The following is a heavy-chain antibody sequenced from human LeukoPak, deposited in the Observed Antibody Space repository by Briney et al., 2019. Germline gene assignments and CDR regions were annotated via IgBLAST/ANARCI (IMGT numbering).Heavy chain of an antibody. J-gene: IGHJ4*02. CDR2: IYRGST. Sequence: GGSLRLSCVASGFTVSNDYMSWVRQAPVRGLEWVSVIYRGSTYYADSVNGRFTVSSDDSKNTLYLQMNSLRAEDTAVYYCAKGDGELFPFVAGTGDYFDYWGQGTLVTVSS. CDR3: AKGDGELFPFVAGTGDYFDY. D-gene: IGHD6-19*01. CDR1: GFTVSNDY. V-gene: IGHV3-66*01.